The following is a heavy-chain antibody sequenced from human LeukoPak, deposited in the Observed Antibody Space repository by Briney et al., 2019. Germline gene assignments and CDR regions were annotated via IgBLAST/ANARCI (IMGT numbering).Heavy chain of an antibody. Sequence: PSETLSLTCTVSGGSISSYYWSWIRQPPGKGLEWIGYIYYTGSTNYNPSLKSRVTILVDTSKNQFSLKLSSVTAADTAVYYCARAITMIDGDPISFDIWGQGTMVTVSS. V-gene: IGHV4-59*08. CDR3: ARAITMIDGDPISFDI. CDR1: GGSISSYY. J-gene: IGHJ3*02. D-gene: IGHD3-22*01. CDR2: IYYTGST.